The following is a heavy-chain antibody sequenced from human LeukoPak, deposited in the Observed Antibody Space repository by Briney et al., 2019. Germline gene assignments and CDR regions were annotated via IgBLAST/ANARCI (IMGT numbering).Heavy chain of an antibody. CDR1: GFIFSSYS. CDR2: ISSSSRYI. D-gene: IGHD3-10*01. J-gene: IGHJ4*02. CDR3: AKVAKYYYGSETYYFFEH. V-gene: IGHV3-21*01. Sequence: WGSQRLSCAASGFIFSSYSMNWVRQAPGKGLEWVSSISSSSRYIYYADSVKGRFTISRDNAKNSLYLQMNSLRAEDTAVYYCAKVAKYYYGSETYYFFEHWGQGTPVTASS.